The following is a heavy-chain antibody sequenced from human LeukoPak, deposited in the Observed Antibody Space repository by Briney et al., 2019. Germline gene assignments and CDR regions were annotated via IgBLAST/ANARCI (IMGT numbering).Heavy chain of an antibody. CDR3: ARGLRVDIVVVPAAPFDY. D-gene: IGHD2-2*01. J-gene: IGHJ4*02. V-gene: IGHV4-39*07. Sequence: SETLSLTCTVSGGSISSSSYYWGWIRQPPGKGLEWIGSIYYSGSTYYNPSLKSRVTISVDTSKNRFSLKLSSVTAADTAVYYCARGLRVDIVVVPAAPFDYWGQGTLVTVSS. CDR1: GGSISSSSYY. CDR2: IYYSGST.